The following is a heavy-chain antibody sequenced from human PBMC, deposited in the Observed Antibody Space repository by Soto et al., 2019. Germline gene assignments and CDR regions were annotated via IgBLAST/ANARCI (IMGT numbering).Heavy chain of an antibody. CDR1: GFTFSRYW. Sequence: PGGSLRLSCAASGFTFSRYWMHWVRQAPGKGLEWVAVISYDGSNKYYADSVKGRFTISRDNSKNTLYLQMNSLRAEDTAVYYCARDRVLLWFGEYFDYWGQGTLVTVSS. CDR3: ARDRVLLWFGEYFDY. V-gene: IGHV3-30-3*01. J-gene: IGHJ4*02. D-gene: IGHD3-10*01. CDR2: ISYDGSNK.